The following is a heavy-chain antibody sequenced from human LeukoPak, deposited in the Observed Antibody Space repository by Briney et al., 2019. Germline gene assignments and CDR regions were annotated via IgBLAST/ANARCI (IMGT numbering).Heavy chain of an antibody. CDR2: IDWDDDK. D-gene: IGHD4-11*01. CDR3: ARSGYSNYAPSFDP. V-gene: IGHV2-70*11. CDR1: GFSLSTSGMC. Sequence: SGPALVKPTQTLTLTCTFSGFSLSTSGMCVSWIRQPPGKALEWLARIDWDDDKYYSTSLKTRLTISKDTSKNQVVLTMTNMDPVDTATYYCARSGYSNYAPSFDPWGQGTLVTVSS. J-gene: IGHJ5*02.